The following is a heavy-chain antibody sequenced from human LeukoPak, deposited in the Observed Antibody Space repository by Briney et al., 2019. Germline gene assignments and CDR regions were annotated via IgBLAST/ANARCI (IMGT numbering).Heavy chain of an antibody. Sequence: GGSLRLSCAASGFSFSSYAMSWVRQAPGKGLEWVSSISGSGDNTYYAESVKGRFTISRDNSKNTLFLQMNSLRAEDTAVFYCAKCSGCTTGWFFDFWGQGTLVTVSS. J-gene: IGHJ4*02. V-gene: IGHV3-23*01. CDR1: GFSFSSYA. CDR2: ISGSGDNT. CDR3: AKCSGCTTGWFFDF. D-gene: IGHD6-19*01.